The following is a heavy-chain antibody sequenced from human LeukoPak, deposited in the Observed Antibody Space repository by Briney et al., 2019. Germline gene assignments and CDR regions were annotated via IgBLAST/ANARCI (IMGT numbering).Heavy chain of an antibody. CDR1: GGTFNIYG. CDR2: IIATYGTP. J-gene: IGHJ1*01. V-gene: IGHV1-69*05. D-gene: IGHD1-26*01. Sequence: ASVTVSCTASGGTFNIYGISWVRQAPGQGRQWMGGIIATYGTPNYAQKFQGRVSITMDESTITAYMELTSLRSEDTAVYYCAKSGSYYTEYFHHWGQGTLVTVSS. CDR3: AKSGSYYTEYFHH.